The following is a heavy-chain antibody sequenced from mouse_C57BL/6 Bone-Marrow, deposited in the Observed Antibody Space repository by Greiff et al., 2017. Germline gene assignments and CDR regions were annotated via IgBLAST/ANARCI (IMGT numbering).Heavy chain of an antibody. CDR2: IYPRSGNT. Sequence: ESGAELARPGASVKLSCKASGYTFTSYGISWVKQRTGQGLEWIGEIYPRSGNTYYNEKFKGKATLTADKSSSTAYMELRSLTSEDSAVYFCARTTMVTTSYWYFDVWGTGTTVTVSS. V-gene: IGHV1-81*01. CDR3: ARTTMVTTSYWYFDV. D-gene: IGHD2-2*01. CDR1: GYTFTSYG. J-gene: IGHJ1*03.